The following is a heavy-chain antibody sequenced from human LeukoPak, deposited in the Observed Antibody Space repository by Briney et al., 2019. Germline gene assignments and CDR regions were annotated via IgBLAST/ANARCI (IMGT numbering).Heavy chain of an antibody. CDR3: ARGSYYYDSSGED. V-gene: IGHV4-61*02. D-gene: IGHD3-22*01. Sequence: PSETLSLTCTVSGGSISSGSYYWSWIRQPAGKGLEWIGRIYTSGSTNYNPSLKSRVTISVDTSKNQFSLKLSSVTAADTAVYYCARGSYYYDSSGEDWGQGTLVTVSS. J-gene: IGHJ4*02. CDR1: GGSISSGSYY. CDR2: IYTSGST.